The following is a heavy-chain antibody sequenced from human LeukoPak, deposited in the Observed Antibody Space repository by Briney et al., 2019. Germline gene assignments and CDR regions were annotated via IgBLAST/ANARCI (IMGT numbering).Heavy chain of an antibody. V-gene: IGHV3-33*01. J-gene: IGHJ4*02. CDR3: ARDLTTYFDY. CDR2: IWNDGSKK. D-gene: IGHD3-9*01. Sequence: GGSFRLSCVEPLYTPSLGSMYSVRQAPGKGLEWVALIWNDGSKKYYSDSVNGRFTISRDNSRDTLYLQMNMVRAADTALYYCARDLTTYFDYWGPGTLVTVSS. CDR1: LYTPSLGS.